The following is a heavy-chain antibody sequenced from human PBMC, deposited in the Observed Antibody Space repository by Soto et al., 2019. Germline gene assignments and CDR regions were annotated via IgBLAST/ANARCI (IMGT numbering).Heavy chain of an antibody. CDR1: SGSISSNC. J-gene: IGHJ5*02. CDR3: ARGLTAFDP. D-gene: IGHD1-20*01. Sequence: ASETLSLTCTVCSGSISSNCWSWIRQPPGKGLEWIGCIYYSGSTNYNPSLKSRVTISVDTSKNQFSLKLTSVTAADTAVYYCARGLTAFDPWGQGTLVTVSS. CDR2: IYYSGST. V-gene: IGHV4-59*01.